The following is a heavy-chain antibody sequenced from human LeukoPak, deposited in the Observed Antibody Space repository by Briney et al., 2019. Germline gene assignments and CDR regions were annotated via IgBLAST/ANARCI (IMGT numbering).Heavy chain of an antibody. D-gene: IGHD1-14*01. CDR1: GYTFASYA. J-gene: IGHJ6*02. CDR3: ARDPHARTPLGYYGMDV. V-gene: IGHV7-4-1*02. Sequence: ASVKVSCKASGYTFASYAMNWVRQAPGQGLEWMGWINTNTGNPTYAQGFTGRFVFSLDTSVSTAYLQISSLKAEDTAVYYCARDPHARTPLGYYGMDVWGQGTTVTVSS. CDR2: INTNTGNP.